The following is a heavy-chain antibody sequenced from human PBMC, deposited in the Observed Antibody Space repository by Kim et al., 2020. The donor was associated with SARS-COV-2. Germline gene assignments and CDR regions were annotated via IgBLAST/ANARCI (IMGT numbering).Heavy chain of an antibody. Sequence: GGSLRLSCAASGFTFSSYAMSWVRQAPGKGLEWVSAISGSGGSTYYADSVKGRFTISRDNSKNTLYLQMNSLRAEDTAVYYCAKGSVGATTPLLSDAFDIWGQGTMVTVSS. D-gene: IGHD1-26*01. CDR2: ISGSGGST. V-gene: IGHV3-23*01. CDR1: GFTFSSYA. J-gene: IGHJ3*02. CDR3: AKGSVGATTPLLSDAFDI.